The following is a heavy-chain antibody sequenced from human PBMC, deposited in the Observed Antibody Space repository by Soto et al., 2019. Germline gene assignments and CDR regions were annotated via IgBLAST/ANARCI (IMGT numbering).Heavy chain of an antibody. V-gene: IGHV3-30-3*01. D-gene: IGHD3-16*01. J-gene: IGHJ4*02. Sequence: QVQLVESGGGVVQPGRSLRLSCAASGFTFSSYAMHWVRQAPGKGLEWVAVISYDGSNKYYADSVKGRFTISRDNSKNTLYMQMNRLRAEDTAVYYWAGGGVYLGYWGQGTLVTVSS. CDR2: ISYDGSNK. CDR3: AGGGVYLGY. CDR1: GFTFSSYA.